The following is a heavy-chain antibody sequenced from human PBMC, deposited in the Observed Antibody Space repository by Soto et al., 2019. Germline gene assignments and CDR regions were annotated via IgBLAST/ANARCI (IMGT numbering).Heavy chain of an antibody. V-gene: IGHV3-48*03. D-gene: IGHD3-16*01. CDR3: ARESFSASPNFFDY. J-gene: IGHJ4*02. CDR1: GFSFTNYE. Sequence: GGSLRLSCAVSGFSFTNYEMNWVRQAPGKGLEWIAYIGLSGDTIYYADSVKGRFTISRDHAKNSLELQMNSLRANDTALYYCARESFSASPNFFDYWGRGTQVTVSS. CDR2: IGLSGDTI.